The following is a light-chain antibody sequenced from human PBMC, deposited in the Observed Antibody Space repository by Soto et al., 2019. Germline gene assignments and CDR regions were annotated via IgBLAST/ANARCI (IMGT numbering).Light chain of an antibody. V-gene: IGKV3-20*01. CDR3: QQYGSSSWT. Sequence: EIVLTQSPGTLSLSPGERATLSCRASQSSNYLAWYQQKPGQAPRLLIYGASSRATGVPDRFSGSGSGTDFTLTISRLEPEDFAVYYCQQYGSSSWTFGQGTKVGIK. J-gene: IGKJ1*01. CDR2: GAS. CDR1: QSSNY.